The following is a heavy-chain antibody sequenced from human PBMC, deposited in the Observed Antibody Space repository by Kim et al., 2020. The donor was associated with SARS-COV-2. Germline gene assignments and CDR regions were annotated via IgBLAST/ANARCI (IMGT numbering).Heavy chain of an antibody. D-gene: IGHD2-2*01. J-gene: IGHJ6*02. V-gene: IGHV4-59*08. CDR2: IYYSGST. CDR1: GGSISSYY. Sequence: SETLSLTCTVSGGSISSYYWSWIRQPPGKGLEWIGYIYYSGSTNYNPSLKSRVTISVDTSKNQFSLKLSSVTAADTAVYYCARHGGGGDIVVVPAAMRPYYYYGMDVWGQGTTVTVSS. CDR3: ARHGGGGDIVVVPAAMRPYYYYGMDV.